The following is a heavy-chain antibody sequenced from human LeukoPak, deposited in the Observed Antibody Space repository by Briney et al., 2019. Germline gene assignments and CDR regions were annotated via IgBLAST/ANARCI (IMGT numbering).Heavy chain of an antibody. CDR3: ARPYLEWSLKFYMDV. CDR1: GFSFNNFA. Sequence: GGSLRLSCAASGFSFNNFAMHWVRQAPGKGLEWVAHISYDGSSKYNEDSVKGRFTISRDDSKNTLYLQMNSLRAEDTAVYYCARPYLEWSLKFYMDVWGKGTTVTVSS. V-gene: IGHV3-30*04. D-gene: IGHD3-3*02. J-gene: IGHJ6*03. CDR2: ISYDGSSK.